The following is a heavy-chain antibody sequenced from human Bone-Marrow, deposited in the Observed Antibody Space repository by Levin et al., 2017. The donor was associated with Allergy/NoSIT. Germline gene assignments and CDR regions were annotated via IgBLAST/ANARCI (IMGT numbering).Heavy chain of an antibody. Sequence: GESLKISCAASGFTFTSYSLNWVRQAPGKGLEWVSSISSDSSHIYYADSVKGRFTISRDNSKNSLYLQMNSLRAEDTAVYYCARDEECCSGGNCYSGGSFDYWGQGALVTVSS. V-gene: IGHV3-21*06. J-gene: IGHJ4*02. CDR2: ISSDSSHI. CDR1: GFTFTSYS. CDR3: ARDEECCSGGNCYSGGSFDY. D-gene: IGHD2-15*01.